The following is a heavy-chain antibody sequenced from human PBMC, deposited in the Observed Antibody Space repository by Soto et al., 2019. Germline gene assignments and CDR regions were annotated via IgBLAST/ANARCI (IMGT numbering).Heavy chain of an antibody. CDR2: IYSGGIT. D-gene: IGHD2-2*01. Sequence: GGSLRLSCAASGFTVSSNYISWVRQAPWKGLEWVSVIYSGGITYYADSVKGRFTISRDNSKNTLYLQMNSLRAEDTAVYYCARGSIPRYYSTSVHLLDYCGLGTLV. V-gene: IGHV3-53*01. CDR1: GFTVSSNY. J-gene: IGHJ4*02. CDR3: ARGSIPRYYSTSVHLLDY.